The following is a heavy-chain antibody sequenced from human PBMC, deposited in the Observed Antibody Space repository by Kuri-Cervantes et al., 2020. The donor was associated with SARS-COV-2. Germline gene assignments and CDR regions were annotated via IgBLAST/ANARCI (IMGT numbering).Heavy chain of an antibody. D-gene: IGHD6-19*01. Sequence: GSLRLSCTVSGGSISSSSYYWGWIRQPPGKGLEWIGSIYYSGSTYYNPSLKSRVTISVDTSKNQFSLKLSSVTAADTAVYYCARGGWMDVWGQGTTVTVSS. J-gene: IGHJ6*02. CDR2: IYYSGST. CDR1: GGSISSSSYY. V-gene: IGHV4-39*01. CDR3: ARGGWMDV.